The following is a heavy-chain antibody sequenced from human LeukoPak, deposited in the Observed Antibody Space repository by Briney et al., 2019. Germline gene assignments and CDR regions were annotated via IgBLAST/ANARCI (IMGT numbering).Heavy chain of an antibody. CDR3: ARGTIAAAGYYYFDF. V-gene: IGHV3-7*04. Sequence: TGGSLRLSCAASGFTFSSYWMSWVRHAPGKGLEWVANIKQDGSEKYYVDSVKGRFTISRDNAKNSLYLQMNSLRAEDTAVYYCARGTIAAAGYYYFDFWGQGTQVTVSS. J-gene: IGHJ4*02. CDR1: GFTFSSYW. D-gene: IGHD6-13*01. CDR2: IKQDGSEK.